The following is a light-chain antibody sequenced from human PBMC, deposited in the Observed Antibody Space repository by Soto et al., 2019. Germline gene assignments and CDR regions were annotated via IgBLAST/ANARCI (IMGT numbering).Light chain of an antibody. V-gene: IGKV3-15*01. CDR2: GAS. CDR1: QRFNSN. J-gene: IGKJ4*01. CDR3: QQYSTWPPRAL. Sequence: EIVMTQSPATLSFSPGEGANLACRASQRFNSNLACYHHKHGQATRLLIYGASTRATGIPARFSGSVSGTAFTLTIGILQSEDFSFYDCQQYSTWPPRALFGGGTKVEI.